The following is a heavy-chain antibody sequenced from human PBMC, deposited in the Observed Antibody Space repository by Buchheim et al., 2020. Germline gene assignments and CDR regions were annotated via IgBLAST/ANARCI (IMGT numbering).Heavy chain of an antibody. Sequence: QVQLQQWGAGLLKPSETLSLTCAVYGGSFSGYYWSWIRQPPGKGLEWIGEINHSGSTNYKPSLKSRVTISVETSKNQFSLKLSSVTAADTAVYYCARERYYYGSGSYYPYYYYGMDVWGQGTT. D-gene: IGHD3-10*01. CDR2: INHSGST. CDR3: ARERYYYGSGSYYPYYYYGMDV. CDR1: GGSFSGYY. J-gene: IGHJ6*02. V-gene: IGHV4-34*01.